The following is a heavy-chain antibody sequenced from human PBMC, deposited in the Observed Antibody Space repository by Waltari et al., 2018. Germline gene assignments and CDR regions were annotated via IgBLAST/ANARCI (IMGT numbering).Heavy chain of an antibody. CDR2: ISTTGGYI. D-gene: IGHD7-27*01. J-gene: IGHJ5*02. V-gene: IGHV3-21*01. CDR3: ARGGWGFYLDL. CDR1: GFPFSSYN. Sequence: DVQLMESGGGLVKPGGSLRLSCAASGFPFSSYNRNWVRQAPGKGLEWVSSISTTGGYIHYADSVKGRFTISRDNAKSSLYLQMNSLRDEDTAVYYCARGGWGFYLDLWGQGALVTVSS.